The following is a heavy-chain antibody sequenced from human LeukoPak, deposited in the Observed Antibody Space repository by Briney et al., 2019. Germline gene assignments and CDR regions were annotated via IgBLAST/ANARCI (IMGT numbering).Heavy chain of an antibody. Sequence: GGSLRLSCAASGFTFSSYGMHWVRQAPGKGLEWVAFIRYDGSNKYYADSVKGRFTISRDNAKNSLYLQMNSLRAEDTAVYYCARVREDIVVVPAATTKDYWGQGTLVTVSS. CDR3: ARVREDIVVVPAATTKDY. CDR1: GFTFSSYG. J-gene: IGHJ4*02. CDR2: IRYDGSNK. D-gene: IGHD2-2*01. V-gene: IGHV3-30*02.